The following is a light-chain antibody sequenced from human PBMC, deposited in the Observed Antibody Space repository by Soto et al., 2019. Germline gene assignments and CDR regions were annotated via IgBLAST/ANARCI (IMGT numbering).Light chain of an antibody. CDR3: QQLNSYRT. V-gene: IGKV1-9*01. CDR2: AAS. Sequence: DIQVTHSPCTLSASVGYSVTIICRASQNINTWLAWYQQKPGKAPKLLIYAASTLQSGVPSRFSGSGSGTEFTLTISSMTPEDFATYYCQQLNSYRTFGQGTKVDIK. CDR1: QNINTW. J-gene: IGKJ1*01.